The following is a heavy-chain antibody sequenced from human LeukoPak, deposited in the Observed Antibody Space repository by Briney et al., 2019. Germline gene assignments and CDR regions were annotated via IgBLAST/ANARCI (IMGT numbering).Heavy chain of an antibody. J-gene: IGHJ4*02. CDR1: GFILSSYA. V-gene: IGHV3-23*01. D-gene: IGHD6-19*01. CDR2: IRGSGGST. Sequence: GGSLRLSCAASGFILSSYAMSWVRQAPGEGLEWVSAIRGSGGSTYYADSVKGRFTISRDNSKNTLYLQMNSLRAEDTAVYYCAKAVAQYSGGWYDYWCQGTLVIVTS. CDR3: AKAVAQYSGGWYDY.